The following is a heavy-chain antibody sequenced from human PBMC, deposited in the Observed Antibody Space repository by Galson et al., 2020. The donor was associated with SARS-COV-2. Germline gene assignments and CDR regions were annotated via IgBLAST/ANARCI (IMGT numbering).Heavy chain of an antibody. CDR2: IYLGDSET. V-gene: IGHV5-51*01. CDR3: ARRLEDGYNRSWFDP. Sequence: GESLKISCKISTDSFAKYWIGWVRQMPGKGLEWMGIIYLGDSETRYSPSFQGQVTISADKSTRTAYLQWHSLKASDTAMYYCARRLEDGYNRSWFDPWGQGSLVTVSS. D-gene: IGHD1-1*01. CDR1: TDSFAKYW. J-gene: IGHJ5*02.